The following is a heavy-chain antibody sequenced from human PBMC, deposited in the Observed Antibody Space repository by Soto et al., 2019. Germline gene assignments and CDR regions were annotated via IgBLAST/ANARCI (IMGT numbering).Heavy chain of an antibody. D-gene: IGHD3-10*01. CDR3: AKDQPRFGEFDDAFDI. Sequence: GGSLRLSCAASGFTFSSYAMSWVRQAPGKGLEWVSAISGSGGSTYYADSVKGRFTISRDNSKNTLYLQMNSLRAEDTAVYYCAKDQPRFGEFDDAFDIWGQGTMVTVSS. CDR1: GFTFSSYA. V-gene: IGHV3-23*01. J-gene: IGHJ3*02. CDR2: ISGSGGST.